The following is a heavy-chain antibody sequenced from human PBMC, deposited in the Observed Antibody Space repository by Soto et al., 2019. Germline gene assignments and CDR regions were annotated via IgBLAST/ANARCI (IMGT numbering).Heavy chain of an antibody. CDR3: ARDDRYYDFWSGSHGMDV. D-gene: IGHD3-3*01. CDR2: IDYSGST. J-gene: IGHJ6*02. CDR1: GDSVTSGSYY. V-gene: IGHV4-39*07. Sequence: ETLSLTCIVSGDSVTSGSYYWGWIRQPPGKGLEWIGTIDYSGSTYYNVSLKSRVTISVGTSKNQFSLKVSSVTAADTAVCYCARDDRYYDFWSGSHGMDVWGQGTTVTVSS.